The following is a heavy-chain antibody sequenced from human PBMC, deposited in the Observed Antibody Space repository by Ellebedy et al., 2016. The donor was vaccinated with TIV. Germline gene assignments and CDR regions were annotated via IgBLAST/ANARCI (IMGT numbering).Heavy chain of an antibody. Sequence: ESLKISCAASGFTFSSYWMHWVRQAPGKGLVWVSRINSDASVTTYADSVKGRFTISRDNAKNTMYLQMDSLRAEDTAVYHCASFLTTMPSQAFDIWGQGTMVTVSS. CDR3: ASFLTTMPSQAFDI. V-gene: IGHV3-74*01. J-gene: IGHJ3*02. D-gene: IGHD4-17*01. CDR1: GFTFSSYW. CDR2: INSDASVT.